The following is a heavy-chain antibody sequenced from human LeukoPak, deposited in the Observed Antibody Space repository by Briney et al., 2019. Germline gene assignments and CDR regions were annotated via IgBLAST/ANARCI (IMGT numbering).Heavy chain of an antibody. CDR3: ARARYNWNDVGLDY. V-gene: IGHV4-39*07. Sequence: SETLSLTCTVSGGSISSSSYYWGWIRQPPGKGLEWIGSIYYSGSTYYNPSLKSRVTISVDTSKNQFSLKLSSVTAADTAVYYCARARYNWNDVGLDYWGQGTLVTVSS. D-gene: IGHD1-1*01. CDR1: GGSISSSSYY. CDR2: IYYSGST. J-gene: IGHJ4*02.